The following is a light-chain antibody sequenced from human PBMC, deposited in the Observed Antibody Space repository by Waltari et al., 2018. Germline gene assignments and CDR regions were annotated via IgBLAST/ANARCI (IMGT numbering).Light chain of an antibody. Sequence: DIQMTQSPSSLSASVGDRVTITCQASQDISNYVSWYQHKPGKAPSLLIYDASNLEAGVSARFSGSGSGTIFTRTINSLRPEDIATYYCQQYDSLLTFGGGTKVQI. CDR2: DAS. CDR3: QQYDSLLT. J-gene: IGKJ4*01. V-gene: IGKV1-33*01. CDR1: QDISNY.